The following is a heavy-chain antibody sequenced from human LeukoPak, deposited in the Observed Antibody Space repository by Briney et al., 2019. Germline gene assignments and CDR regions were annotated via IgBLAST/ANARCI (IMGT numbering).Heavy chain of an antibody. V-gene: IGHV4-38-2*01. Sequence: SETLSLTCAVSGYSISSGYYWGWIRQPPGKGLEWIGSIYHSGSTYYNPSLKSRVTISVDTSKNQFSLKLSSVTAADTAVYYCARTRLLYPVDYWGQGTLVTVSS. CDR2: IYHSGST. D-gene: IGHD2-15*01. CDR3: ARTRLLYPVDY. J-gene: IGHJ4*02. CDR1: GYSISSGYY.